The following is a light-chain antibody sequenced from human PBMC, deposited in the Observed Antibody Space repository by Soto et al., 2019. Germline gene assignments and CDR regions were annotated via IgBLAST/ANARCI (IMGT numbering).Light chain of an antibody. J-gene: IGLJ2*01. V-gene: IGLV1-44*01. CDR1: SSNIGSNT. Sequence: QSVLTQPPSASETPGQRVTISCSGSSSNIGSNTVNWYQQLPGTAPKLLIYSNNQRPSGVPDRFSGSKSGTSASLAISGLQFEDEADYYCAAWDDSLNGVVFGGGTKLTVL. CDR2: SNN. CDR3: AAWDDSLNGVV.